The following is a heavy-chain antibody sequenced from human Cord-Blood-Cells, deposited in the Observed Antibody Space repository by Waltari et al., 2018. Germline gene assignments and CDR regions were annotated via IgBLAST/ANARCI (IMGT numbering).Heavy chain of an antibody. CDR1: GYTFTGYY. CDR2: INPNSGGT. V-gene: IGHV1-2*02. J-gene: IGHJ3*02. CDR3: ARVGGKGYSYGYAFDI. D-gene: IGHD5-18*01. Sequence: GYTFTGYYMHWVRQAPGQGLEWMGWINPNSGGTNYAQKFQGRVTMTRDTSISTAYMELSRLRSDDTAVYYCARVGGKGYSYGYAFDIWGQGTMVTVSS.